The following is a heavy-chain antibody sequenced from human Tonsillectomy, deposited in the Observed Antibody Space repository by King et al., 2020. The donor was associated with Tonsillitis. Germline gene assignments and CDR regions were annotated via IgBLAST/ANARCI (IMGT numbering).Heavy chain of an antibody. CDR2: IYYSGST. D-gene: IGHD6-13*01. Sequence: QLQESGPGLVKPSETLSLTCTVSGGSISSSSYYWGWIRQPPGKGLEWIGSIYYSGSTYYNPSLKSRVTISVDTSKNQFSLKLSSVTAADTAVYYCSRRNKQQLPRIDAFDIWGQGTMVTVSS. J-gene: IGHJ3*02. CDR1: GGSISSSSYY. CDR3: SRRNKQQLPRIDAFDI. V-gene: IGHV4-39*07.